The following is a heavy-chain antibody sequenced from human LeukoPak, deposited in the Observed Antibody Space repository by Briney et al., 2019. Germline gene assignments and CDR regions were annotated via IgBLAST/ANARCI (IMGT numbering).Heavy chain of an antibody. Sequence: GESLKISCKGSGYSFTSYWISWVRQMPGEGLEWMGIIYPGDSDTRYSPSFQGQVTISAAKSISTAYLQWSSLKASDTAMYYCAGSHAKQWLVRFDYWGQGTLVTVSS. V-gene: IGHV5-51*01. CDR1: GYSFTSYW. J-gene: IGHJ4*02. CDR3: AGSHAKQWLVRFDY. D-gene: IGHD6-19*01. CDR2: IYPGDSDT.